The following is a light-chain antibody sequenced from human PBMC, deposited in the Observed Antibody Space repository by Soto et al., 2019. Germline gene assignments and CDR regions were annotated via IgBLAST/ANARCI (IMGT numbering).Light chain of an antibody. J-gene: IGKJ1*01. CDR3: QQYNNWPRT. CDR2: GAS. V-gene: IGKV3D-15*01. Sequence: DILLTHSPATLSVSPGERATLSCRASQSVSSNLAWYQQKPGQAPRLLIYGASTRATGIPARFSGSGSGTEFTLTISSLQSEDFAVYYCQQYNNWPRTFGQGTKVDIK. CDR1: QSVSSN.